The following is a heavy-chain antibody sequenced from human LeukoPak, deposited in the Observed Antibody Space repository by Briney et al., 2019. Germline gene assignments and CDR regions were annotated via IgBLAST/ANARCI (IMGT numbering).Heavy chain of an antibody. D-gene: IGHD6-13*01. Sequence: SETLSLTCTVSGGSISSSSYYWGWIRQPPGKGLEWIGSIYYSGSTYYNPSLKSRVTISVDTSKNQFSLKMSPLTAADTAVYYCARDLGSSSLGGPWGQGILVTVSS. V-gene: IGHV4-39*07. J-gene: IGHJ5*02. CDR3: ARDLGSSSLGGP. CDR1: GGSISSSSYY. CDR2: IYYSGST.